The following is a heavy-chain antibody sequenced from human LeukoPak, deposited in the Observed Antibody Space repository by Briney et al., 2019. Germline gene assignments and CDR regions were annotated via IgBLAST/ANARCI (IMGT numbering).Heavy chain of an antibody. CDR1: GGSIYSGTYY. CDR2: IYTSGST. D-gene: IGHD3-22*01. CDR3: ARGWSDSSGKRPYGMDV. J-gene: IGHJ6*02. V-gene: IGHV4-61*02. Sequence: SETLSLTCSVSGGSIYSGTYYWSWIRQPAGKGLEWIGRIYTSGSTNYHPSLKSRVTVSLDISKNQFSLKLSSVTAADTAVYYCARGWSDSSGKRPYGMDVWGQGTTVTVSS.